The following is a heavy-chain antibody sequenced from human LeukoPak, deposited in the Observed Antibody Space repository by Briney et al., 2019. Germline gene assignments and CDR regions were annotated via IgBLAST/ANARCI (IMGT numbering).Heavy chain of an antibody. V-gene: IGHV3-33*08. J-gene: IGHJ4*02. CDR3: AREGPRGNSQFDY. CDR1: GFTLRSFW. D-gene: IGHD2/OR15-2a*01. Sequence: QTGGSLRLSCSGFGFTLRSFWMGWVRQAPGKGLEWVALIWYDGSNKYYADSVRGRLTISRDNSKNTLYLQMNSLRAEDTAVYYCAREGPRGNSQFDYWGQGTLVTVSS. CDR2: IWYDGSNK.